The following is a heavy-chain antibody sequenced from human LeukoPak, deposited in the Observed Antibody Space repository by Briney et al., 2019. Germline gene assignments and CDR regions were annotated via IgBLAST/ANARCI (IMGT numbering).Heavy chain of an antibody. J-gene: IGHJ5*02. D-gene: IGHD6-13*01. Sequence: SETLSLTCTVSGDSISIGGYYWSWIRQPPGKGLEWIGYIYYSGSTNYNPSLKSRVTISVDTSKNQFSLKLSSVTAADTAVYYCARGSRSWFTFDPWGQGTLVTVSS. CDR1: GDSISIGGYY. CDR3: ARGSRSWFTFDP. CDR2: IYYSGST. V-gene: IGHV4-61*08.